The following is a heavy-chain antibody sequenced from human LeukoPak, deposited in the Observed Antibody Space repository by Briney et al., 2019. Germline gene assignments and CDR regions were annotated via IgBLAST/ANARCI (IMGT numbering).Heavy chain of an antibody. CDR2: INAGNGNT. CDR3: ARVRLQVGATGFDY. D-gene: IGHD1-26*01. J-gene: IGHJ4*02. CDR1: GYTFTSYA. Sequence: ASVKDSCKASGYTFTSYAMHWVRQAPGQRLEWMGWINAGNGNTKYSQKFQGRVTITRDTSASTAYMELSSLRSEDTAVYYCARVRLQVGATGFDYWGQGTLVTVSS. V-gene: IGHV1-3*01.